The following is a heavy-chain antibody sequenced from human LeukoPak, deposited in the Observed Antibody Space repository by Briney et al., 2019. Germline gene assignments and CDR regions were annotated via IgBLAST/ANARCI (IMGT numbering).Heavy chain of an antibody. D-gene: IGHD5-24*01. J-gene: IGHJ4*02. V-gene: IGHV3-30*04. CDR2: ISYDGSNK. CDR1: GFTFSSYA. CDR3: ARTRWLQTRFDY. Sequence: GRSLRLSCAASGFTFSSYAMHWVRQAPGKGLEWVAVISYDGSNKYYADSVKGRFTISRDNSKNTLYLQMNSLRAEDTAVYYCARTRWLQTRFDYWGQGTLVTVSS.